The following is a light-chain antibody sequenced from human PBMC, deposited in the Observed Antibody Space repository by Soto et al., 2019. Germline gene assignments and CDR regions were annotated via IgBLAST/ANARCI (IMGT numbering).Light chain of an antibody. J-gene: IGKJ2*01. CDR3: LRDYDYPFT. V-gene: IGKV1-6*01. CDR1: QGIRND. Sequence: ATEMAQSPTTLSASVGDRVTITCRASQGIRNDLGWYQQKPGKAPKLLIYAASSLQSGVPSRFSGSGSGTDFTLTVSSLHSEHFATYHCLRDYDYPFTFSQGT. CDR2: AAS.